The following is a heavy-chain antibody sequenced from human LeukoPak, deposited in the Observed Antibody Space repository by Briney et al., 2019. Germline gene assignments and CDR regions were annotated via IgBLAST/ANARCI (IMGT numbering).Heavy chain of an antibody. CDR2: INSDGSSI. D-gene: IGHD5-12*01. V-gene: IGHV3-74*03. J-gene: IGHJ4*02. Sequence: PGGSLTLSCAASGFTFSSYWMRWVRQPPGKGLVWVSCINSDGSSITYADSVKGRFTIPRDNAKNTLYLQMNSLRVEDTAVYYCAREGRVSGYDFDCWGQGTLVTVSS. CDR1: GFTFSSYW. CDR3: AREGRVSGYDFDC.